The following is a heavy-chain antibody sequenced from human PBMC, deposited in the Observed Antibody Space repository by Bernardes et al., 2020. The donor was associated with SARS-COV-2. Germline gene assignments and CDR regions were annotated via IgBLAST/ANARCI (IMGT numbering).Heavy chain of an antibody. V-gene: IGHV3-66*01. D-gene: IGHD3-22*01. J-gene: IGHJ5*01. CDR2: IYSGGGT. Sequence: GSLRLSCATSGFTVSSNYMSWVRQAPGKGLKWVSVIYSGGGTYYADPVQGRFTISRDNSKNTLYLQMNSLRDEDTAVYYCARDPGYYDSSGYFAHNWFDSWGQGTLVTVSS. CDR3: ARDPGYYDSSGYFAHNWFDS. CDR1: GFTVSSNY.